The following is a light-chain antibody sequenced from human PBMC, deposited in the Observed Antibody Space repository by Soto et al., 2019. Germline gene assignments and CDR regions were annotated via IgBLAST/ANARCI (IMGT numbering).Light chain of an antibody. CDR3: TSHTRSGMV. CDR1: SSDIDTYNY. V-gene: IGLV2-14*01. CDR2: EVT. Sequence: QSVLTQPASVSGSPGQSITISCTGTSSDIDTYNYVSWYQQHPGKAPKLIIFEVTNRPSGISSRFSGSKSGNTASLTISGLQADDEADYYCTSHTRSGMVFGGGTQLTVL. J-gene: IGLJ2*01.